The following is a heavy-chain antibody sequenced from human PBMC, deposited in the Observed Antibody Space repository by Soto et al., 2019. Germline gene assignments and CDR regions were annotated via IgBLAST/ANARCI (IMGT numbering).Heavy chain of an antibody. CDR1: GYTFTSYD. CDR2: MNPNSGNT. V-gene: IGHV1-8*01. CDR3: ASVKTSYGMEV. Sequence: QVQLVQSGAEVKKPGASVKVSCKASGYTFTSYDINWVRQATGQGLEWMGWMNPNSGNTGYAQKFQGRVTMTRNTSLSTAYLGLSVLRSEDMVIYDRASVKTSYGMEVWGQGATVTVSS. J-gene: IGHJ6*02.